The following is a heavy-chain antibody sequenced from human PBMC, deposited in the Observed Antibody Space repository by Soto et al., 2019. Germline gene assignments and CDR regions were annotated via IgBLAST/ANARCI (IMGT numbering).Heavy chain of an antibody. J-gene: IGHJ4*02. CDR1: GGSISSSPYF. CDR2: IDYRGTT. V-gene: IGHV4-39*07. Sequence: SETLSLTCTVSGGSISSSPYFWGWIRQPPGRGLEWIGSIDYRGTTYYNASLKSRVTLSLDTSKNQFSLKVNSVTAADTAVYYCARGRFDYIWGSPAPYLDYWGQGALVTVSS. CDR3: ARGRFDYIWGSPAPYLDY. D-gene: IGHD3-16*01.